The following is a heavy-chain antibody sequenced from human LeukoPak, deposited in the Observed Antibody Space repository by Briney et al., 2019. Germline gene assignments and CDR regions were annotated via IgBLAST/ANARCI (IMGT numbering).Heavy chain of an antibody. V-gene: IGHV3-13*01. CDR1: GFTFSSYD. CDR2: IGTAGDT. Sequence: GGSLRLSCAASGFTFSSYDMHWVRQATGKGLEWVSAIGTAGDTYYPGSVKGRFTISRENAKNSLYLQMNSLRAGDTAVYYCARGRNMYYYDSSGYYYFDYWGQGTLVTVSS. CDR3: ARGRNMYYYDSSGYYYFDY. D-gene: IGHD3-22*01. J-gene: IGHJ4*02.